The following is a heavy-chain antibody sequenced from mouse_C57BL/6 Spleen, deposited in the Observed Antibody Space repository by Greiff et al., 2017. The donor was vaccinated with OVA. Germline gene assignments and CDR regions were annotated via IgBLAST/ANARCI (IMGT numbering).Heavy chain of an antibody. Sequence: VKLVESGAELVRPGASVTLSCKASGYTFTDYEMHWVKPTPVHGLEWIGAIDPETGGTAYNQKFKGKAILTADKSSSTAYMELRSLTSEDSAVYYCTRGYFDVWGTGTTVTVSS. J-gene: IGHJ1*03. CDR1: GYTFTDYE. CDR3: TRGYFDV. V-gene: IGHV1-15*01. CDR2: IDPETGGT.